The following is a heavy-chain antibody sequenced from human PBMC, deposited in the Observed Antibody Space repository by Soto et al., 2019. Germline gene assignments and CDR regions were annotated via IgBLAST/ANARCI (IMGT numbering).Heavy chain of an antibody. V-gene: IGHV1-18*01. J-gene: IGHJ5*02. CDR2: ISAYNGNT. CDR1: GYTFTSYG. D-gene: IGHD3-3*01. Sequence: QVQLVQSGAEVKKPGASVKVSCKASGYTFTSYGISWVRQAPGQGLEWMGWISAYNGNTNYAQKRQGRGTMTTDTSTSTAYMELRSLRSDDTAVYYCARVGVVYYDFWSGSRKYNGFDPWGQGTLVTVSS. CDR3: ARVGVVYYDFWSGSRKYNGFDP.